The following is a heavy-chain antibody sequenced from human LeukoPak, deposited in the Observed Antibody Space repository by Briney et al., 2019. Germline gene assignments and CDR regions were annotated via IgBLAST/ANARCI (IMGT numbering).Heavy chain of an antibody. Sequence: HPGGSLRLSCAASGFTFSSYGMHWVRQAPGKGLEWVAVISYDGSNKYYADSVKGRFTISRDNSKNTLYLQMNSLRAEDTAVYYCAHGSYCKVWGQGTMVTVSS. J-gene: IGHJ3*01. CDR3: AHGSYCKV. CDR2: ISYDGSNK. V-gene: IGHV3-30*03. CDR1: GFTFSSYG. D-gene: IGHD1-26*01.